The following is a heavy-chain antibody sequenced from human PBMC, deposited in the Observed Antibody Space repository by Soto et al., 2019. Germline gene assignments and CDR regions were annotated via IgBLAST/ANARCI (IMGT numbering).Heavy chain of an antibody. CDR1: GFTLGTYG. J-gene: IGHJ3*02. CDR3: AKEFFDSSGFYPSLDALDI. CDR2: ISNDGGDK. V-gene: IGHV3-30*18. D-gene: IGHD3-22*01. Sequence: QVQLAESGGGVVQPGRSLTITCAASGFTLGTYGMHWVRQAPGKGLEWVAVISNDGGDKYYSDSVMGRFTISRDNSKNVLFLQMNSLRAEDTAVYFCAKEFFDSSGFYPSLDALDIWGQGTVVTVSS.